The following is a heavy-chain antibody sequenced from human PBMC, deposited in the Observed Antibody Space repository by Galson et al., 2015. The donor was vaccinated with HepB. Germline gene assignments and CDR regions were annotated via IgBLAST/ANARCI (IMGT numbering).Heavy chain of an antibody. J-gene: IGHJ4*02. CDR2: ISGSGGST. D-gene: IGHD6-19*01. CDR1: GFTFSSYA. V-gene: IGHV3-23*01. CDR3: AKDLGYSSGWYKFDY. Sequence: SLRLSCAASGFTFSSYAMRWVRQAPGKGLEWVSAISGSGGSTYYADSVKGRFTISRDNSKNTLYLQMNSLRAEDTAVYYCAKDLGYSSGWYKFDYWGQGTLVTVSS.